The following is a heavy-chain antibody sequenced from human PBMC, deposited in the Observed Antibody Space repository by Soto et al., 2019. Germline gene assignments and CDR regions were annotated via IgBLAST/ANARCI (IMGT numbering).Heavy chain of an antibody. D-gene: IGHD3-10*01. CDR3: ARDRGNPDSFEL. J-gene: IGHJ3*01. V-gene: IGHV3-33*01. CDR2: IWYDGSTI. Sequence: GGSLRLSCAASGFTFSSYGMHWVRQAPGKGLEWVAVIWYDGSTIVYADSVKGRFTISRDNAKNTLYLQMNSLRVEDTAVYYCARDRGNPDSFELRGQGTMVTVSS. CDR1: GFTFSSYG.